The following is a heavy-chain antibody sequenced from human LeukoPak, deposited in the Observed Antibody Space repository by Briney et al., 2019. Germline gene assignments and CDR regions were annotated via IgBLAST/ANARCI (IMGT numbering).Heavy chain of an antibody. V-gene: IGHV3-30*18. J-gene: IGHJ4*02. CDR2: IAYDGSNK. D-gene: IGHD1-26*01. CDR1: GFTFSSYG. Sequence: GGSLRLSCAASGFTFSSYGMHRVRQAPGKGLEWVAVIAYDGSNKNYADSVKGRFTISRDNSKNTLYLQMNSLRAEDTAVYYCAKDRYSGTYLQTGPCAHWGQGTLVTVSS. CDR3: AKDRYSGTYLQTGPCAH.